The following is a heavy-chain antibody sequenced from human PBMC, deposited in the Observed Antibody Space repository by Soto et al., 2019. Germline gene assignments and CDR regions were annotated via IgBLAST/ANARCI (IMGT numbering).Heavy chain of an antibody. CDR1: GGSISSGDYY. V-gene: IGHV4-30-4*01. D-gene: IGHD3-3*01. CDR2: IYYSGST. Sequence: QVQLQESGPGLVKPSQTLSLTCTVSGGSISSGDYYWSWIRQPPGKGLEWIGYIYYSGSTYYNPSLKIRFTISVDTSKNQFSLKLSSVTAADTAVYYCARATAYDFWSGSPHWFDPWGQGTLVTVSS. CDR3: ARATAYDFWSGSPHWFDP. J-gene: IGHJ5*02.